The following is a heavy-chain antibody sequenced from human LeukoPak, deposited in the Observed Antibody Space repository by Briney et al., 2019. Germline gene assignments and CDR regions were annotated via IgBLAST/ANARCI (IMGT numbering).Heavy chain of an antibody. D-gene: IGHD2-15*01. Sequence: KSSETLSLTCAVYGGSFSGYYWSWIRQPPGKGLEWIAEINHSGSTNYNPSLKSRVTISVDTSKNQFSLKLSSVTAADTAVYYCARGLVVVVAATLNYGMDVWGKGTTVTVSS. CDR1: GGSFSGYY. CDR3: ARGLVVVVAATLNYGMDV. J-gene: IGHJ6*04. V-gene: IGHV4-34*01. CDR2: INHSGST.